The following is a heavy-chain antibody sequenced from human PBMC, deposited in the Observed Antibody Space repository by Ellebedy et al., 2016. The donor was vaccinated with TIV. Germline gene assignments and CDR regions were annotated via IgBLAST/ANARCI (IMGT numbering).Heavy chain of an antibody. CDR2: IYHSGKT. CDR1: GDSISSGGYS. CDR3: AKVRNYYDSSGYYWPYNWFDP. V-gene: IGHV4-30-2*01. Sequence: LRLXXAVSGDSISSGGYSWSWIRQPPGKGLEWIGYIYHSGKTYYNPSLKSRVTISVDRPKNQFSVRLNSVTAADTAVYYYAKVRNYYDSSGYYWPYNWFDPWGQGTLVTVSS. J-gene: IGHJ5*02. D-gene: IGHD3-22*01.